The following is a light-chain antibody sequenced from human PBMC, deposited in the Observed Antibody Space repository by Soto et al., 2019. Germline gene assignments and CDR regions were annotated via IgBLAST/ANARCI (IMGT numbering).Light chain of an antibody. CDR2: DVS. CDR1: SSDVGGHNY. Sequence: QSVLTQPASVSGSPGQSIAISCIGTSSDVGGHNYVSWYQQYQGKAPKLMIYDVSNRPSGVSNRFSGSKSGNTASLTISGLQAEDEADYYCSSYTSNNTLLFGIGTKVTVL. J-gene: IGLJ1*01. CDR3: SSYTSNNTLL. V-gene: IGLV2-14*03.